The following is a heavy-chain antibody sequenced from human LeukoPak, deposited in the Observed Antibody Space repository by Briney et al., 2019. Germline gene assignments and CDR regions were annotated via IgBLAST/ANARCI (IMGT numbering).Heavy chain of an antibody. D-gene: IGHD1-26*01. CDR1: GGTFSNYA. V-gene: IGHV1-69*01. CDR3: VREVSGTYCDY. CDR2: IIPILGTS. J-gene: IGHJ4*02. Sequence: SVKVSCKASGGTFSNYAISWVRQAPGQGLEWMGGIIPILGTSNYAQKFQDRLTITADESTSTAYLELSSLTSADTAVYYCVREVSGTYCDYWGQGSLVTVSS.